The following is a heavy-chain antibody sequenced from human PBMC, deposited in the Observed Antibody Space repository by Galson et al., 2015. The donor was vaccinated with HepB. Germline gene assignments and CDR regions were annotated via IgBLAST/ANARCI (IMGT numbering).Heavy chain of an antibody. CDR1: GGSFSGYY. CDR2: INHSGST. CDR3: AREGPGDHGYY. V-gene: IGHV4-34*01. Sequence: TLSLTCAVYGGSFSGYYWSWIRQPPGKGLEWIGEINHSGSTNYNPSLKSRVTISVDTSKNQFSLKLSSVTAADTAVYYCAREGPGDHGYYWGQGTLVTVSS. D-gene: IGHD2-21*02. J-gene: IGHJ4*02.